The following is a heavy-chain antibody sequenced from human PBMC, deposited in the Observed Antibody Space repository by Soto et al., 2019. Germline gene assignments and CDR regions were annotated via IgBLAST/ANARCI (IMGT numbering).Heavy chain of an antibody. CDR3: ARGGELVLRFLEWLEGGMDV. CDR2: ISSSGSTI. J-gene: IGHJ6*02. V-gene: IGHV3-11*01. CDR1: GFTFSDYY. D-gene: IGHD3-3*01. Sequence: QVQLVESGGGLVKPGGSLRLSCAASGFTFSDYYMSWIRQAPGKGLEWVSYISSSGSTIYYADSVKGRFTISRDNAKNSLYLQMNSLRAEDTAVYYCARGGELVLRFLEWLEGGMDVRGQGTTVTVSS.